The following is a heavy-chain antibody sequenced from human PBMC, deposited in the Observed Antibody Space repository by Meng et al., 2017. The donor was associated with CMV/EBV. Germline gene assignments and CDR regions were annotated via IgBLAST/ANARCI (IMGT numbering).Heavy chain of an antibody. CDR3: ARDHSGPLSH. Sequence: EGQLVEAGGGLVQPGGSLRLSCAASGFTVSSTYMSWVRQAPGKGLEWVSVIYSGGSTYYADSVKGRFTISRDNSKNTLYLQMNSLRAEDTAVYYCARDHSGPLSHWGQGTLVTVSS. V-gene: IGHV3-66*01. D-gene: IGHD1-1*01. J-gene: IGHJ4*02. CDR2: IYSGGST. CDR1: GFTVSSTY.